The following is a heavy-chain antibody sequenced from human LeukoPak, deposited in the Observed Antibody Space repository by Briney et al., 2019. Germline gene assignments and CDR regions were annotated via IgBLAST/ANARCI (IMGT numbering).Heavy chain of an antibody. D-gene: IGHD3-9*01. CDR3: ARGRYFDSVWYFDL. V-gene: IGHV1-18*01. J-gene: IGHJ2*01. CDR2: ISAYNGNT. CDR1: GYTLTSYG. Sequence: ASVKVSCKASGYTLTSYGISWVRQAPGEGLEWMGWISAYNGNTNYAQKLQGRVTMTTDTSTSTAYMELRSLRSDDTAVYYCARGRYFDSVWYFDLWGRGTLVTVSS.